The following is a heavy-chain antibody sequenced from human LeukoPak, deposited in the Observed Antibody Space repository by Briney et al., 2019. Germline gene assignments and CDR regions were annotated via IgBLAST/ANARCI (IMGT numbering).Heavy chain of an antibody. CDR3: ARATLRGDPFDF. CDR2: IFTSGNT. D-gene: IGHD2-21*02. V-gene: IGHV4-59*06. J-gene: IGHJ4*02. CDR1: GGSISSYY. Sequence: PSETLSLTCTVSGGSISSYYWSWIRQHPGKGLEWIGYIFTSGNTYYNPSLKGRLLTSVDTSKSQFSLRLTSVTAADTAVYYCARATLRGDPFDFWGQGIQVTVSS.